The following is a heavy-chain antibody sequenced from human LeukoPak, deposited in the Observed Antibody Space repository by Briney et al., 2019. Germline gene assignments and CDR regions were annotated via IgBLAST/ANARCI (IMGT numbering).Heavy chain of an antibody. CDR2: IKSKTDGGTT. V-gene: IGHV3-15*01. CDR3: TPVLVIEVVGTTRAN. D-gene: IGHD6-13*01. Sequence: TPGGSLRLSCAASGFTFSNAWMSWVRQAPGKGLEWVGRIKSKTDGGTTDYAAPVRGRFTISRDDSKNMLYLQMNSLKTEDTAVYYCTPVLVIEVVGTTRANWGQGTLVTVSS. J-gene: IGHJ4*02. CDR1: GFTFSNAW.